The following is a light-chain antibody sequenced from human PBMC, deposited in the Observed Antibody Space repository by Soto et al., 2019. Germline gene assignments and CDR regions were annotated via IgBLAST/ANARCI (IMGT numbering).Light chain of an antibody. CDR3: QHYNSYSEA. CDR1: QSITNR. Sequence: DIQMTQSPSTLSASVEDRVTNTCRASQSITNRLAWYQHKPGKAPKVLIYDASNLESGVPSRFSGSGSGTEFTLTISSLQPDDFATYYCQHYNSYSEAFGQGTKVDIK. J-gene: IGKJ1*01. CDR2: DAS. V-gene: IGKV1-5*01.